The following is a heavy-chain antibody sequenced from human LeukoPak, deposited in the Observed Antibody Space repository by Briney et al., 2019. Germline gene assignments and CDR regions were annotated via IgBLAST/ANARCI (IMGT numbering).Heavy chain of an antibody. CDR1: GFTFSSYA. CDR3: AKDSPTAWGPHNWFDP. D-gene: IGHD3-16*01. Sequence: GGSLRLSCAASGFTFSSYAMSWVRQAPGKGLKWVSGISGSGGSTYYADSVKGRFTISRDNSKNTLYLQMNSLRVEDTAVYYCAKDSPTAWGPHNWFDPWGQGTLVTVSS. J-gene: IGHJ5*02. V-gene: IGHV3-23*01. CDR2: ISGSGGST.